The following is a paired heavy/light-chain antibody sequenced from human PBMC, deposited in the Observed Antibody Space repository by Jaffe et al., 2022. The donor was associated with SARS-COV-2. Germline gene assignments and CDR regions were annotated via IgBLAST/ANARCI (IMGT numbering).Heavy chain of an antibody. J-gene: IGHJ4*02. V-gene: IGHV3-15*07. CDR1: GITFSNTW. CDR2: IKRISEGGTT. Sequence: EVQLVESGGGLVKPGDSLRLSCTISGITFSNTWMNWVRQVPGKGLEWVGRIKRISEGGTTDYAAPVKGRFIISRDDSENTLYLQMNSLKSEDTAVYYCTTDVPGGSRAVDYWGQGTLVTVSS. CDR3: TTDVPGGSRAVDY. D-gene: IGHD2-15*01.
Light chain of an antibody. Sequence: DIVMTQSPLSLPVTPGEPASISCRSSQSLLYSNGYNYLDWYLQKPGQSPQLLIYLGSNRASGVPDRFSGSGSGTDFTLKISRVEAEDVGVYYCVQALQTPTFGGGTKVEIK. CDR1: QSLLYSNGYNY. V-gene: IGKV2-28*01. J-gene: IGKJ4*01. CDR2: LGS. CDR3: VQALQTPT.